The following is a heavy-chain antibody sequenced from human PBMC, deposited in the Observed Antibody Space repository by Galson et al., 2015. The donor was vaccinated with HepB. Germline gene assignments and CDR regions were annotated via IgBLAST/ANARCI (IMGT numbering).Heavy chain of an antibody. D-gene: IGHD6-13*01. V-gene: IGHV3-48*04. Sequence: SLRLSCAASGFTFSSYSMNWVRQAPGKGLEWVSYISSSSSTIYYADSVKGRFTISRDNAKNSLYLQMNSLRAEDTAVYYCARFARAAAAGWGRLYAFDIWGQGTMVTVSS. CDR3: ARFARAAAAGWGRLYAFDI. J-gene: IGHJ3*02. CDR2: ISSSSSTI. CDR1: GFTFSSYS.